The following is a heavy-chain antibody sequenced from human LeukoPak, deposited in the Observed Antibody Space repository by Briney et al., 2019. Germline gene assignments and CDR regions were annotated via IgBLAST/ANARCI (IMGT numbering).Heavy chain of an antibody. CDR2: IYRDGTT. D-gene: IGHD3-22*01. CDR3: AKETYYYDSSGYYYYFDS. CDR1: GFTVSSNY. V-gene: IGHV3-53*01. Sequence: PGGSLRLSCAASGFTVSSNYMSWVRQAPGKGLEWVSIIYRDGTTYYADSVKGRFTIFRDNSKNTLFLQMNSLRADDTAVYYCAKETYYYDSSGYYYYFDSWGQGTLVTVSS. J-gene: IGHJ4*02.